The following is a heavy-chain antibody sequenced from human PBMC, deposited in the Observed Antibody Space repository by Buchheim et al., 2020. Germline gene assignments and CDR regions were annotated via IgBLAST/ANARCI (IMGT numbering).Heavy chain of an antibody. V-gene: IGHV3-33*01. CDR1: GFTFSSYG. J-gene: IGHJ6*02. CDR3: ARDAIDEWELRYYYGMDV. Sequence: QVQLVESGGGVVQPGRSLRLSCAASGFTFSSYGMHWVRQAPGKGLEWVAVIWYDGSNKYYADSVKGRFTISRDNSKHKLYLQMNSLRAEDTAVYYCARDAIDEWELRYYYGMDVWGQGTT. D-gene: IGHD1-26*01. CDR2: IWYDGSNK.